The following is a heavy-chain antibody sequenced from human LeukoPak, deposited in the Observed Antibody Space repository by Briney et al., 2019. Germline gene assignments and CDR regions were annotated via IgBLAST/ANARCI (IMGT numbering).Heavy chain of an antibody. CDR2: INAGNGNT. D-gene: IGHD2-2*01. CDR3: ARGYCSSTSCYLDNWFDP. Sequence: ASVKVSCKASGCTFTSYAMHWVRQAPGQRLEWMGWINAGNGNTKYSQKFQGRVTITRDTSASTAYMELSSLRSEDTAVYYCARGYCSSTSCYLDNWFDPWGQGTLVTVSS. J-gene: IGHJ5*02. V-gene: IGHV1-3*01. CDR1: GCTFTSYA.